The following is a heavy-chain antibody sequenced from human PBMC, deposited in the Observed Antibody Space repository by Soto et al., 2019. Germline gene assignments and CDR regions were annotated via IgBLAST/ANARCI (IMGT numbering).Heavy chain of an antibody. CDR2: ISSASGYI. CDR3: ARASFDSSGCSY. CDR1: GFTFSDHA. Sequence: GGSLRLSCVASGFTFSDHALHWVRQAPGKGLEWVSSISSASGYIFYGDSVKGRFTISRDNAENALYLQMSSLRTDDTGVYYCARASFDSSGCSYWGQGA. J-gene: IGHJ4*02. V-gene: IGHV3-21*01. D-gene: IGHD6-19*01.